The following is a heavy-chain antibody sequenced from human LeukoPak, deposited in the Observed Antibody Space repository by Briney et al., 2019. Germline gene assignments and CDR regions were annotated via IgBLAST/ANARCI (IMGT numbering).Heavy chain of an antibody. CDR1: GYTLTELS. J-gene: IGHJ4*02. CDR3: GTGRPMITFGGVIVEYYFDY. Sequence: ASVKVSCKVSGYTLTELSMHWVRQAPGKGLEWMGGLDPEDGETIYAQKFQGRVTMPEDTSTDTAYMEVSSLRSEDTAVFYCGTGRPMITFGGVIVEYYFDYWGQGSLVTVSS. CDR2: LDPEDGET. D-gene: IGHD3-16*02. V-gene: IGHV1-24*01.